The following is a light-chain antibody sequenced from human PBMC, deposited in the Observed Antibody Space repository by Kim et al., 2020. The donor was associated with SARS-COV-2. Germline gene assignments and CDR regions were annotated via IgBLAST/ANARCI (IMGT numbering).Light chain of an antibody. CDR3: QQFNSYPLT. V-gene: IGKV1-13*02. CDR1: QGISSA. Sequence: AIQLTQSPSSLSASVGDRVTITCRASQGISSALAWYQQKPGKAPKLLIYDASSLESGVPSRFSGSGSGTDFTLTISSLQPEDFATLFGQQFNSYPLTFGQGTKVDIK. CDR2: DAS. J-gene: IGKJ1*01.